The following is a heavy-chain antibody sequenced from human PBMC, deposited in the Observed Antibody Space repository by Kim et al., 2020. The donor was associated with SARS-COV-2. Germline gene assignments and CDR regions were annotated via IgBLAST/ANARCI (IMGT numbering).Heavy chain of an antibody. Sequence: GGSLRLSCAASGFTFRNYAMYWVRQAPGKGLEWVSSIRDNGGTTYYADSVKGRFTVSRDDSGNTLFLQMNSLTVEDTAMYYCVKGAYGSVSDYWGQGTLVTVSS. D-gene: IGHD3-10*01. CDR1: GFTFRNYA. J-gene: IGHJ4*02. CDR3: VKGAYGSVSDY. V-gene: IGHV3-23*01. CDR2: IRDNGGTT.